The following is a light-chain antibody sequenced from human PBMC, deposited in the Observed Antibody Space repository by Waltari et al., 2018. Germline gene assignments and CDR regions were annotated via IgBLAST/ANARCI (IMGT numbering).Light chain of an antibody. CDR2: VNSDGSH. Sequence: QLVLTQSPSASASLGASVKLTCTLSSGHSSNVIAWLQQQPEKGPRYWMKVNSDGSHSKGDGIPVRFSGSSSVAERYLTISSRQSEDEADYYCQTGGHGTWVFGGGTKLTVL. J-gene: IGLJ3*02. CDR1: SGHSSNV. V-gene: IGLV4-69*01. CDR3: QTGGHGTWV.